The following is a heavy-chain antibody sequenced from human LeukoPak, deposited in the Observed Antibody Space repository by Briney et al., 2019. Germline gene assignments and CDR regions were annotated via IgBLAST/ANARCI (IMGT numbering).Heavy chain of an antibody. J-gene: IGHJ6*03. CDR3: TRTFGNYYFYMDV. CDR2: IRTEAYDGAT. CDR1: GFTFGDYA. Sequence: PSGGSLRLSCAASGFTFGDYAMSWVRQAPGKGLEWVGFIRTEAYDGATDYGASVKGRFTISRDDSKNIAYLQMNSLNTEDTAVYYCTRTFGNYYFYMDVWGKGTTVIVSS. D-gene: IGHD2-15*01. V-gene: IGHV3-49*04.